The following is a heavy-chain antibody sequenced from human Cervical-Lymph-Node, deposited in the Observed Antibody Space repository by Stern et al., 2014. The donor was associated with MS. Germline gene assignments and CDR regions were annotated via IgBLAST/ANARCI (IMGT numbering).Heavy chain of an antibody. CDR1: GDNLNELS. CDR3: ATTYNSGWSSYVFQY. D-gene: IGHD6-19*01. J-gene: IGHJ1*01. Sequence: VQLVQSGAEVKKPGASVKVSCKGSGDNLNELSIHWVRQTPGKGLEWMGGFDLDGGETIYAQKFRGRLTMTEDTSTETAHLELSSLRSEDTAVYYCATTYNSGWSSYVFQYWGQGTLVIVSS. V-gene: IGHV1-24*01. CDR2: FDLDGGET.